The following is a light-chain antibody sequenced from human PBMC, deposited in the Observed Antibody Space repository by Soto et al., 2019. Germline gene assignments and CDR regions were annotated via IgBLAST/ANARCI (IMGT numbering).Light chain of an antibody. CDR3: QQYNTHWT. CDR2: DAS. V-gene: IGKV1-5*01. J-gene: IGKJ1*01. CDR1: QSISYW. Sequence: DIQMTQSPSTLSASVGDRVTITCRASQSISYWLAWYQQKPGKAPKVLIYDASSLESGVPSRFSGSGSGTEFTLTINSLQPDDLATYYCQQYNTHWTFGQGTKV.